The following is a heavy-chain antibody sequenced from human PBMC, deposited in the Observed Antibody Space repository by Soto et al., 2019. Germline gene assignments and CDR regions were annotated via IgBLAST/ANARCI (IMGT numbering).Heavy chain of an antibody. J-gene: IGHJ4*02. V-gene: IGHV3-13*01. CDR2: INTAGDT. CDR1: GFTFGIYD. CDR3: VRGRDSGLYYFDS. D-gene: IGHD2-21*01. Sequence: GSLRLSGAASGFTFGIYDMHWVRQATGKGLEWVSTINTAGDTYSPGSVKGRFTISRENAKNSLYLQMNSLRVDDTAVYFCVRGRDSGLYYFDSWGQGTLVTVSS.